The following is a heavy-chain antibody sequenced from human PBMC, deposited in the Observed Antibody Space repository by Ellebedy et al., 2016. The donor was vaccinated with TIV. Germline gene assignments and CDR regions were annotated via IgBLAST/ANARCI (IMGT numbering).Heavy chain of an antibody. V-gene: IGHV3-30*03. D-gene: IGHD2-15*01. CDR2: ISYDGSNK. CDR1: GFTFSSYG. Sequence: GESLKISCAASGFTFSSYGMHWVRQAPGKGLEWVAVISYDGSNKYYADSVKGRFTISRDNSKNTLYLQMNSLRAEDTAVYYCARVAGMVVAADRYYYYYGMDVWGQGTTVTVSS. J-gene: IGHJ6*02. CDR3: ARVAGMVVAADRYYYYYGMDV.